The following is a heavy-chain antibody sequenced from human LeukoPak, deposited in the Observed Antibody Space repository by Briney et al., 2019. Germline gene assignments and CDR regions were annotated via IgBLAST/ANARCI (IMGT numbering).Heavy chain of an antibody. D-gene: IGHD5-12*01. V-gene: IGHV3-43D*03. CDR3: ARVADIAAVRRYYYYYMDV. Sequence: GGSLRLSCTASGFSFLNYAMHWVRHVPGKGLEWISLISWDGRTPHYADSVKGRFTISRDNSKNSLYLQMNSLRGEDSALYYRARVADIAAVRRYYYYYMDVWGKGTTVIVSS. CDR1: GFSFLNYA. CDR2: ISWDGRTP. J-gene: IGHJ6*03.